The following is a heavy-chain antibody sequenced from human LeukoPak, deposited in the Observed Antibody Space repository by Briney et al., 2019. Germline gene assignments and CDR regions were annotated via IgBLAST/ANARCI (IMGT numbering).Heavy chain of an antibody. CDR1: GFTVSSNY. J-gene: IGHJ6*02. CDR2: IYSGGST. D-gene: IGHD6-6*01. V-gene: IGHV3-53*01. CDR3: ARDGRIAARPYYYYYGMDV. Sequence: GGSLRLSCAASGFTVSSNYMSWVRQAPGKGLEWVSVIYSGGSTYYADSVKGRFTISRDNAKNSLYLQMNSLRAEDTAVYYCARDGRIAARPYYYYYGMDVWGQGTTVTVSS.